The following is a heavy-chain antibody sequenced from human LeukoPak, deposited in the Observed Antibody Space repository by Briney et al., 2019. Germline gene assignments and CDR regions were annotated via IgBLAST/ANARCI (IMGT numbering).Heavy chain of an antibody. CDR1: GFTFSSYS. CDR2: ISSSSSYI. D-gene: IGHD1-26*01. J-gene: IGHJ6*03. CDR3: ARSGSYYYYYYMDV. Sequence: PGGSLRLSCAASGFTFSSYSMNWVRQAPGKGLEWVSSISSSSSYIYYADSVKGRFTISRDNAKNSLYLQMNSLRAEDTAVYYCARSGSYYYYYYMDVWGKGTTVTVS. V-gene: IGHV3-21*01.